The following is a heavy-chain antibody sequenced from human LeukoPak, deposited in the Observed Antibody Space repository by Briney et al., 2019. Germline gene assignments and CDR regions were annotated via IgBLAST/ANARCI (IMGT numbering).Heavy chain of an antibody. CDR2: ISYDGSNK. V-gene: IGHV3-30*18. CDR3: AKDYWDCSSTSCYTHYYYYMDV. D-gene: IGHD2-2*02. CDR1: GFTFSSYG. J-gene: IGHJ6*03. Sequence: PGRSLRLSCAASGFTFSSYGMHWVRQAPGKGLEWVAVISYDGSNKYYADSVKGRFTISRDNSKNTLYLQMNSLRAEDTAVYYCAKDYWDCSSTSCYTHYYYYMDVWGKGTTVTVSS.